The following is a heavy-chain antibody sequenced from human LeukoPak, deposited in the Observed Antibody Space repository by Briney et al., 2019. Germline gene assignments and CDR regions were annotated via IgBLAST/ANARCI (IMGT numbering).Heavy chain of an antibody. CDR1: GFTFSSYS. V-gene: IGHV3-21*01. J-gene: IGHJ4*02. Sequence: KTGGSLRLSCAASGFTFSSYSMNWVRQAPGKGLEWVSSITSSSSYIYYADSVKGRFTISRDNAKNSLYLQMNSLRAEDTAVYYCGSVVREGEDYWGQGTLVTVSS. CDR2: ITSSSSYI. D-gene: IGHD3-10*01. CDR3: GSVVREGEDY.